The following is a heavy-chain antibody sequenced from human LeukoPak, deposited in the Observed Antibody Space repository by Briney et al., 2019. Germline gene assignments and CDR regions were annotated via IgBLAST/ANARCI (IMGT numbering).Heavy chain of an antibody. Sequence: SETLSLTCAVYGGSFSGYYWSWIRQPPGKGLEWIGEINHSGSTNYNPSLKSRVTISVDTSKNQFSLKLSSVTAADTAVYYCALITMVRGAWFDPWGQGTLVTVSS. CDR3: ALITMVRGAWFDP. D-gene: IGHD3-10*01. CDR1: GGSFSGYY. J-gene: IGHJ5*02. CDR2: INHSGST. V-gene: IGHV4-34*01.